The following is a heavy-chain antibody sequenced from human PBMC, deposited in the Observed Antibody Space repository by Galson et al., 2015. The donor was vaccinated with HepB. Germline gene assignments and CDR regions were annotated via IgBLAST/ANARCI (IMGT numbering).Heavy chain of an antibody. CDR3: ARAAGYSYGKPTAYNWFDP. V-gene: IGHV3-30*04. J-gene: IGHJ5*02. CDR1: GFTFSSYA. Sequence: SLRLSCAASGFTFSSYAMHWVRQAPGKGLEWVAVISYDGSNKYYADSVKGRFTISRDNSKNTLYLQMNSLRAEDTAVYYCARAAGYSYGKPTAYNWFDPWGQGTLVTVSS. CDR2: ISYDGSNK. D-gene: IGHD5-18*01.